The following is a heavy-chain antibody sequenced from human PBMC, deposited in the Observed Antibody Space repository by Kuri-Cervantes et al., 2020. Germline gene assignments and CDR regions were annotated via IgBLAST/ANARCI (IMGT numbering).Heavy chain of an antibody. CDR2: ISGSGGST. CDR1: GFTFSTFA. D-gene: IGHD3-9*01. J-gene: IGHJ6*02. Sequence: ETLSLTCAASGFTFSTFAMSWVRQAPGKGLEWVSAISGSGGSTYHADSVKGRFTISRDNSKNTLYLQMNSLRPEDTAVYYCAREQLRYLDWLLYTPDYYYGMDVWGQGTTVTVSS. CDR3: AREQLRYLDWLLYTPDYYYGMDV. V-gene: IGHV3-23*01.